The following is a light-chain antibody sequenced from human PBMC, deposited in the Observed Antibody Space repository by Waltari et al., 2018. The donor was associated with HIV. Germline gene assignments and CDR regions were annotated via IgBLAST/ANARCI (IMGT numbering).Light chain of an antibody. Sequence: QSVLTQPPSVSGAPGQRVTISCTGSSSNIGAGYDVHWYQQLPGTAPKPLIYGNSNGPSGVLDRFSGSKSGTSASLAITGLQAEDEADYYCQSYDSSRSGYWVFGGGTKLTVL. V-gene: IGLV1-40*01. J-gene: IGLJ3*02. CDR3: QSYDSSRSGYWV. CDR1: SSNIGAGYD. CDR2: GNS.